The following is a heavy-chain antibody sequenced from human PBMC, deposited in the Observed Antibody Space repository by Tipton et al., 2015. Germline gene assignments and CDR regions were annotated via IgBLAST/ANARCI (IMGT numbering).Heavy chain of an antibody. CDR1: GVAFSTGGYY. CDR3: ARLPFVCGPCDDTFET. D-gene: IGHD3-3*02. V-gene: IGHV4-39*01. Sequence: GLVKPSETLSLTCTVSGVAFSTGGYYWVWIRQPPGKGLEWVGRIYYSGNPSYTPSLKGRVTISVDASKNQFSLKVNSVTAADTAVYYCARLPFVCGPCDDTFETWGQGTLVTVSS. J-gene: IGHJ3*01. CDR2: IYYSGNP.